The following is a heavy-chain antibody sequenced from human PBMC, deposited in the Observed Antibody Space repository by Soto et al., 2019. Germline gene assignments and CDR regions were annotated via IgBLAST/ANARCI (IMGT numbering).Heavy chain of an antibody. CDR1: GYTFTSYG. CDR3: ARGAPTETP. J-gene: IGHJ5*02. V-gene: IGHV1-18*01. Sequence: QVQLVQSGAEVKKPGASVKVSCKASGYTFTSYGISWVRQAPGQGLEWMGWIRAYNGNTNYAQKLQGTTTMPTDTSTSTAYLERTSLSSDDTALYYWARGAPTETPRGQGTRVTVS. CDR2: IRAYNGNT.